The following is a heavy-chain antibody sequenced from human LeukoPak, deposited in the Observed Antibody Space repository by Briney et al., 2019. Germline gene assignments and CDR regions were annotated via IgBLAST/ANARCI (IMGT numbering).Heavy chain of an antibody. Sequence: GGSLRLSCAASGFTVSSNYMSWVRQAPGKGLECVSVISSGGSTYYADSVKGRFTISRDSSKNTLYLQMNSLRAEDTAVYYCARESYYYDSSGGGWYFDLWGRGTLVTVSS. CDR3: ARESYYYDSSGGGWYFDL. D-gene: IGHD3-22*01. J-gene: IGHJ2*01. V-gene: IGHV3-53*01. CDR1: GFTVSSNY. CDR2: ISSGGST.